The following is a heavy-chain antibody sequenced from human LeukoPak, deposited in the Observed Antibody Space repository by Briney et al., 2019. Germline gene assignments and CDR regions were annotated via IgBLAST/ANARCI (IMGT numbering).Heavy chain of an antibody. CDR1: GFTFSSYA. CDR3: AGGGHPDYYGWGSSLAY. CDR2: ISYDGSNK. Sequence: PGRSLRLSCAASGFTFSSYAMHWVRQAPGKGLEWVAVISYDGSNKYYADSVKGRFTISRDNSKNTLYLQMNSLRAEYTAVYYGAGGGHPDYYGWGSSLAYGAKETLVTVSS. V-gene: IGHV3-30*04. J-gene: IGHJ4*02. D-gene: IGHD3-10*01.